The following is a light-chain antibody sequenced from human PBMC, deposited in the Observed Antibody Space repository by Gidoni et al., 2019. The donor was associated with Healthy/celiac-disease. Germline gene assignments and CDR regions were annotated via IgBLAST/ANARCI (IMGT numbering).Light chain of an antibody. J-gene: IGLJ2*01. CDR1: KLGEKY. CDR3: QAWDSSTVV. CDR2: QDS. Sequence: QGTTASITCSGDKLGEKYAAGFQQKPGQSPVLGIYQDSKRPSGIPERFSGSNSGNTATLTISGTQAMDEADYYCQAWDSSTVVFGGGTKLTVL. V-gene: IGLV3-1*01.